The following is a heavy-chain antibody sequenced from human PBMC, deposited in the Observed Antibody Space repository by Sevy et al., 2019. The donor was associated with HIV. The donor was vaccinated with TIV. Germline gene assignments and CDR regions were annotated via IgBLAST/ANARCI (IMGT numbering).Heavy chain of an antibody. J-gene: IGHJ4*02. V-gene: IGHV3-48*02. D-gene: IGHD2-21*02. CDR1: GFTFSSYS. CDR3: ARVPVYCGGDCWAYFDY. Sequence: GGSLRLSCAASGFTFSSYSMNWVRQAPGKGLEWVSYISSSSSTIYYADSVNGRFTISRDNAKNSLYLQMNSLRDEDTAVYYCARVPVYCGGDCWAYFDYWGQGTLVTVSS. CDR2: ISSSSSTI.